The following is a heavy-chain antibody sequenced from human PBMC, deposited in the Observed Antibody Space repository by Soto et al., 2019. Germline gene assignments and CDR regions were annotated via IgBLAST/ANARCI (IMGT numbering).Heavy chain of an antibody. CDR1: GFTFDDYA. J-gene: IGHJ6*02. CDR2: IGWNSGNV. D-gene: IGHD6-6*01. CDR3: AKGMYSSSSYGMDV. Sequence: EVQLVESGGGLVQPGRSLRLSCAASGFTFDDYAMHWARQAPGKGLEWVSGIGWNSGNVGYADSVKGRFTISRDNAKNSLYLQMNSLRDEDTALYYCAKGMYSSSSYGMDVWGQGTTVTVSS. V-gene: IGHV3-9*01.